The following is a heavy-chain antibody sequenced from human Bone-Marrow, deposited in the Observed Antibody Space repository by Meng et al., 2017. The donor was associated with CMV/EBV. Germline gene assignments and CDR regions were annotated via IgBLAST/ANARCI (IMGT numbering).Heavy chain of an antibody. CDR2: VRYDGSDK. CDR3: ARASYYYGSGSYYEGFDY. Sequence: GESLKISCAASGFDFNNYAMHWARQAPGKGLEWVAFVRYDGSDKYYADSVKGRFTISKDNSKNMSYLQMNSLRAEDTAVYYCARASYYYGSGSYYEGFDYWGQGTLVTVSS. D-gene: IGHD3-10*01. V-gene: IGHV3-30*02. CDR1: GFDFNNYA. J-gene: IGHJ4*02.